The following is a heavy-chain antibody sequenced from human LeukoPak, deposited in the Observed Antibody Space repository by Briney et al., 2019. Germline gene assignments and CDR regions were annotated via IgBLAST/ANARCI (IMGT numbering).Heavy chain of an antibody. CDR1: GGSISSSSYY. CDR3: ARHRETGTPFDY. J-gene: IGHJ4*02. CDR2: IYYSGST. V-gene: IGHV4-39*01. D-gene: IGHD1-1*01. Sequence: KPSETLSLTCTVSGGSISSSSYYWGWIRQPPGKGLEWIGSIYYSGSTYYNPSLKSRVTISVDTSKNQFSLKLSSVTAADTAVYYCARHRETGTPFDYWGQGTLVTVSS.